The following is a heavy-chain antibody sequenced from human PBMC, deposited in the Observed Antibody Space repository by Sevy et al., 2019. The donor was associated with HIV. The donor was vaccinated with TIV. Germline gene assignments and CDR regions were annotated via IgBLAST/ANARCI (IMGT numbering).Heavy chain of an antibody. V-gene: IGHV3-7*01. CDR2: IKEDGSEK. D-gene: IGHD2-2*02. J-gene: IGHJ4*02. CDR1: GFTFSGNW. Sequence: GGSLRLSCAASGFTFSGNWMSWVRQAPGKGLEWVADIKEDGSEKYYVDSVKGRFTISRDNVKKSLYLQMNNLRAEDTAVYYCARDAGYCSSTSCYRGDYFDYWGQGTLVTVSS. CDR3: ARDAGYCSSTSCYRGDYFDY.